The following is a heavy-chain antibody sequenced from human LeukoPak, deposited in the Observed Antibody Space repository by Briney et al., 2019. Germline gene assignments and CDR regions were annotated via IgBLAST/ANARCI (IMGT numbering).Heavy chain of an antibody. V-gene: IGHV3-74*01. CDR1: GFTFSSYS. CDR3: ATDLYVAYYNILIGSPNALDV. CDR2: IDGDGSDT. J-gene: IGHJ3*01. Sequence: GGSLRLSCAASGFTFSSYSMNWVRHAPGKGPVWVSHIDGDGSDTDYADSVKGRFTISRDNAKKTLYLQMNSLRAEDTAVYYCATDLYVAYYNILIGSPNALDVWGQGTMVTVSS. D-gene: IGHD3-9*01.